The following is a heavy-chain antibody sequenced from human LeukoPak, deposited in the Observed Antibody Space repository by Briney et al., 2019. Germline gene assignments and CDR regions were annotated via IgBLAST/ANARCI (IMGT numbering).Heavy chain of an antibody. V-gene: IGHV3-23*01. CDR3: AKALGSIVVTASDY. J-gene: IGHJ4*02. CDR1: GFTFNNYA. Sequence: GGALRLSCAASGFTFNNYAMSWVRQAPGKGLEWVSAISGSGGATYFADSVKGRFTISRDNSKNTLYLQMHSLRAEDTAVYYCAKALGSIVVTASDYWGQGTLVTVSS. CDR2: ISGSGGAT. D-gene: IGHD5-12*01.